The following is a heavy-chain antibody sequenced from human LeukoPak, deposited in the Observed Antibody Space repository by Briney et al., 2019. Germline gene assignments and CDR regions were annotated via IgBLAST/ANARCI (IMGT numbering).Heavy chain of an antibody. CDR3: ARDLTLLANWFDP. J-gene: IGHJ5*02. CDR1: DASISSYY. Sequence: SETLSLTCTVSDASISSYYWSWIRQPPGKGLEWIGRIYTSGSTNYNPSLKSRVTISVDTSKNQFSLKLSSVTAADTAVYYCARDLTLLANWFDPWGQGTLVTVSS. V-gene: IGHV4-4*08. D-gene: IGHD3-10*01. CDR2: IYTSGST.